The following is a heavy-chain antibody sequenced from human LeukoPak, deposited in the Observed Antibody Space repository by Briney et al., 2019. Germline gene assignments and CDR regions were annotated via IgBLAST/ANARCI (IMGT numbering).Heavy chain of an antibody. CDR3: ARGGDGGYNYLDY. Sequence: GGSLRLSCAASGFIASSKYMSWVRQAPGKGLEWVSVIYSGGSTHYADSVKGRFTISRDNSKNMLYLQMNSLRAEDTAVYYCARGGDGGYNYLDYWGQGTLVTVSS. CDR2: IYSGGST. V-gene: IGHV3-66*01. D-gene: IGHD5-24*01. CDR1: GFIASSKY. J-gene: IGHJ4*02.